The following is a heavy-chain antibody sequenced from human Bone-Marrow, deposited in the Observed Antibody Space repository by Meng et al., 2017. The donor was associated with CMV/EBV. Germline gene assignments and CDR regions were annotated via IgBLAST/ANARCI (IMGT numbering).Heavy chain of an antibody. D-gene: IGHD3-16*01. J-gene: IGHJ6*02. V-gene: IGHV1-2*02. CDR2: INTNSGDT. Sequence: ASVKVSCKASGGTFSSYAISWVRQAPGQGLEWMGWINTNSGDTNSPQKFQGRVTMTRDPSISTVYMELRRLRSDDTAVYYCARRASRGLSFAMDVWGQGTTVTVSS. CDR1: GGTFSSYA. CDR3: ARRASRGLSFAMDV.